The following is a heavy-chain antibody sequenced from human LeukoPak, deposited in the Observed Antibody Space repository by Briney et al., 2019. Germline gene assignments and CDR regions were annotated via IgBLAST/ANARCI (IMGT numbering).Heavy chain of an antibody. Sequence: GGSLRLSCAASGFTFSTYAMTWVRQAPGKRLEWVSGISGSGDNTYYADSVKGRFTISRDNSKNTLYLQMSSLRADDTAVYHCARKSGYGGIDYWGQGTLVTVSS. CDR1: GFTFSTYA. D-gene: IGHD4-23*01. CDR3: ARKSGYGGIDY. J-gene: IGHJ4*02. V-gene: IGHV3-23*01. CDR2: ISGSGDNT.